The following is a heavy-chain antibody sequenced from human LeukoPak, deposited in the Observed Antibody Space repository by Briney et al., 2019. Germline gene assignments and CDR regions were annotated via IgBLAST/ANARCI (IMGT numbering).Heavy chain of an antibody. CDR3: ARDSNSAGDY. Sequence: GGSLRLSCAASGFVFSGYAMHWVRQVPGKGLEWVALIWFDGTEKFYADSVKGRFTISRDNSRNTVDLQTNSLRVEDTAVYYCARDSNSAGDYWGQGTLVTVSS. V-gene: IGHV3-33*01. D-gene: IGHD3-10*01. CDR1: GFVFSGYA. J-gene: IGHJ4*02. CDR2: IWFDGTEK.